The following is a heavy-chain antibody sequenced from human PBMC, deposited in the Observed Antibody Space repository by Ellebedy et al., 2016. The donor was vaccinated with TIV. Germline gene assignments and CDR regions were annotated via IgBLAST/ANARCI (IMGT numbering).Heavy chain of an antibody. CDR2: VFHTGAT. Sequence: MPSETLSLTCDVNGGSISSYYWSWIRQPPGKGLEWIGYVFHTGATHYNPSLGSRVTMSIHTSKTHFSLNLTSVTAADTAVYYRAREFGPYYYDSGTIGASWGPGTLVIVSS. V-gene: IGHV4-59*01. J-gene: IGHJ5*01. CDR3: AREFGPYYYDSGTIGAS. D-gene: IGHD3-10*01. CDR1: GGSISSYY.